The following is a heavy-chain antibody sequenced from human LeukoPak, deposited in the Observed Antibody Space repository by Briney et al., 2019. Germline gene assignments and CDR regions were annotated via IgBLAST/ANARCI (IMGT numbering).Heavy chain of an antibody. CDR1: GCTIDDYA. D-gene: IGHD6-19*01. J-gene: IGHJ4*02. V-gene: IGHV3-9*01. CDR3: AKDLRYSSGWYGGFDY. CDR2: VSCNSGSI. Sequence: SLRLSCAASGCTIDDYAMHWIWQAPGPGLDRVWGVSCNSGSIGYTDSVKGRFTISRDNAKNSLYLQMNSLRAEDTALYYCAKDLRYSSGWYGGFDYWGQGTLVTVSS.